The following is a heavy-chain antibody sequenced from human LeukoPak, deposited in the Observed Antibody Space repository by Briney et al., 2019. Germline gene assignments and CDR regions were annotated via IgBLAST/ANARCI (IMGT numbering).Heavy chain of an antibody. V-gene: IGHV3-66*01. CDR3: ARDRYYYYYGMDV. Sequence: GGSLRLSCAASGFTVSSNYMSWVRQAPGKGLEWVSVIYSGGSTYYADSVKGRFTIPRDNSKNTLYLQMNSLRAEDTAVYYCARDRYYYYYGMDVWGQGTTVTVSS. J-gene: IGHJ6*02. CDR2: IYSGGST. CDR1: GFTVSSNY.